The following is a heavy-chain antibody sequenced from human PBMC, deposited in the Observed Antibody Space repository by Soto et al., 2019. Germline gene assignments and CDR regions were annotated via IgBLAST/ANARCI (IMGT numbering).Heavy chain of an antibody. CDR3: ARHHWADYRNYYMDV. V-gene: IGHV4-39*01. D-gene: IGHD3-10*01. CDR2: IYYSGST. CDR1: GGSISSSSYY. J-gene: IGHJ6*03. Sequence: SETLSLTCTVSGGSISSSSYYWGWIRQPPGKGLEWIGSIYYSGSTYYNPSLKSRVTISVDTSKNQFSLKLSSVTAADTAVYYCARHHWADYRNYYMDVWGKGTTVTVSS.